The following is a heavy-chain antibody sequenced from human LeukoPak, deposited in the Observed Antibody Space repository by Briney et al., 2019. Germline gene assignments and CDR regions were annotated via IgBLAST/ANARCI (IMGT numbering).Heavy chain of an antibody. D-gene: IGHD3-22*01. V-gene: IGHV1-46*01. J-gene: IGHJ6*03. CDR3: ARAGYYDSSGYYGIRYYYYMDV. Sequence: GASVKVSCKASGNTFTDYTIHWVRQAPGQGLEWMGIINPSGGSTSYAQKFQGRVTMTRDTSTSTVYMELSSLRSEDTAVYYCARAGYYDSSGYYGIRYYYYMDVWGKGTTVTISS. CDR2: INPSGGST. CDR1: GNTFTDYT.